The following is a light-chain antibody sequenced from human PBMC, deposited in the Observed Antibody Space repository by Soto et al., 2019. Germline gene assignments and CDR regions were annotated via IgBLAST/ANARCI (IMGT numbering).Light chain of an antibody. CDR1: QSVSSY. Sequence: EIVLTQAPATLSVSPGERATVSCRASQSVSSYLAWYQQKPGQAPRLLIYGASSRATGIPDRFSGSGSGTDFTLTISRLEPEDFAVYYCQQYGSSPPTFGQGTRLENK. CDR3: QQYGSSPPT. V-gene: IGKV3-20*01. J-gene: IGKJ5*01. CDR2: GAS.